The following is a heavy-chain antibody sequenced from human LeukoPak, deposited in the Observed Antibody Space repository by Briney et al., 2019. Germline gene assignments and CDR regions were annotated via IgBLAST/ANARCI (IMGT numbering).Heavy chain of an antibody. V-gene: IGHV1-3*01. Sequence: ASVKVSCKAAGYTFTSYAMHWVRQAPGQRLEWMGWINAGNGNTKYSQKFQVRVTITRDTSASTAYMELSSLRSEDTAVYYCARGYCSSTSCYLGSTYWGQGTLVTVSS. J-gene: IGHJ4*02. D-gene: IGHD2-2*01. CDR1: GYTFTSYA. CDR3: ARGYCSSTSCYLGSTY. CDR2: INAGNGNT.